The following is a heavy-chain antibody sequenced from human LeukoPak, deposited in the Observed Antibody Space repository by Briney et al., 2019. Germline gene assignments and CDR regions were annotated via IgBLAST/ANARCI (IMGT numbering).Heavy chain of an antibody. V-gene: IGHV3-48*02. CDR1: GFSFSTYS. Sequence: GGSLRLSCAASGFSFSTYSMNWVCQAPGKGLEWVSYISSTTNSIYYADSVEGRFTISRDNAKNSLYLQMDSLRDEDTALYYGARDRHSVVGYYFDYWGQGTLVTVSS. CDR2: ISSTTNSI. D-gene: IGHD2-21*01. CDR3: ARDRHSVVGYYFDY. J-gene: IGHJ4*02.